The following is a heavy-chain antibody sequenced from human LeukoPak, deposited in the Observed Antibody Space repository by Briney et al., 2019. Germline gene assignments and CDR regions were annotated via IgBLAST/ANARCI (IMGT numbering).Heavy chain of an antibody. CDR3: ASSYYYDSSGYLVY. J-gene: IGHJ4*02. CDR1: GGSISSYY. D-gene: IGHD3-22*01. V-gene: IGHV4-59*01. Sequence: SETLSLTCTVSGGSISSYYWSWIRQPPGKGLEWIGYIYYSGSTNYNPSLKSRVTISVGTSKNQFSLKLSSVTAADTAVYYCASSYYYDSSGYLVYWGQGTLVTVSS. CDR2: IYYSGST.